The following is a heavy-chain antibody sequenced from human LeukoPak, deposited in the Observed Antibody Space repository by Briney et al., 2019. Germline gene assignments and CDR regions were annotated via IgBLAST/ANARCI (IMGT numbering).Heavy chain of an antibody. V-gene: IGHV4-34*01. CDR2: INHSGST. CDR3: ARGNYGDFDSYYFYY. D-gene: IGHD4-17*01. Sequence: GSLRLSCAASGFTFSSYAMSWVRQPPGKGLEWIGEINHSGSTNYNPSLKSRVTISVDTSKNQFSLKLSSVTAADTAVYYCARGNYGDFDSYYFYYWGQGTMVTVSS. J-gene: IGHJ4*02. CDR1: GFTFSSYA.